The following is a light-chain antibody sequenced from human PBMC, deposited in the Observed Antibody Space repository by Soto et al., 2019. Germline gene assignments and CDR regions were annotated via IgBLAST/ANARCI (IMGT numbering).Light chain of an antibody. CDR3: QQANSFPLT. CDR1: QSIIRW. Sequence: DIPVTQSPSSVSASVGDRITITCRASQSIIRWLAWYQQKPGKAPKLLIYAASSLQSGVPSRFSGSGSGTDFTLTISSLQPEDFATYYCQQANSFPLTFGGGTKVDNK. V-gene: IGKV1-12*01. J-gene: IGKJ4*01. CDR2: AAS.